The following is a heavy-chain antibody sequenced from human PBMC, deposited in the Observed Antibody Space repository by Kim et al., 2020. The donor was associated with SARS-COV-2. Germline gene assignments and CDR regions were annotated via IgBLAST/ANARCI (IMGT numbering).Heavy chain of an antibody. D-gene: IGHD2-2*02. CDR2: IRSKAYGGTT. Sequence: GGSLRLSCTASGFTFGDYAMSWVRQAPGKGLEWVGFIRSKAYGGTTEYAASVKGRFTISRDDSKSIAYLQMNSLKTEDTAVYYCTRDRVVVVPAAIYWYFDLWGRGTLVTVSS. V-gene: IGHV3-49*04. CDR3: TRDRVVVVPAAIYWYFDL. J-gene: IGHJ2*01. CDR1: GFTFGDYA.